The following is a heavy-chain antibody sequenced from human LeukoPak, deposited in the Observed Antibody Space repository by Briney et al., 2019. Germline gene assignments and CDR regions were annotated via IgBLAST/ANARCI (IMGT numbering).Heavy chain of an antibody. D-gene: IGHD3-10*01. J-gene: IGHJ3*02. V-gene: IGHV1-8*01. CDR1: GYTFTSYD. CDR2: MNPNSGNT. Sequence: ASVKVSCKASGYTFTSYDINWVRQATGQGLEWMGWMNPNSGNTGYAQKFQGRVTMTRSTSISTAYMELSSLRSEDTAVYYCARVDGSGSYYNGAFDIWGQGTMVTVSS. CDR3: ARVDGSGSYYNGAFDI.